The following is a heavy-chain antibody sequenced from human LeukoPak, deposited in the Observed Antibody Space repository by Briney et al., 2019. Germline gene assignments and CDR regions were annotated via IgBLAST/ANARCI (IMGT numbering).Heavy chain of an antibody. CDR1: GYTFTSYY. J-gene: IGHJ4*02. D-gene: IGHD2-2*01. CDR2: ISAYNGNT. Sequence: WASVKVSCKASGYTFTSYYMHWVRQAPGQGLEWMGWISAYNGNTNYAQKLQGRVTMTTDTSTSTTYMELRSLRSDDTAVYYCARGVVVVVPAAIIGGYFDYWGQGTLVTVSS. V-gene: IGHV1-18*04. CDR3: ARGVVVVVPAAIIGGYFDY.